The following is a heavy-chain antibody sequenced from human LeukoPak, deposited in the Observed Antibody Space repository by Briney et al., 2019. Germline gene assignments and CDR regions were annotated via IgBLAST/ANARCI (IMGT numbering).Heavy chain of an antibody. Sequence: SETLSLTCTVSGGSLSSGGYYWRWLRQHPGEGLEWIGYIYYSGSTYYSPSLKSRVTISVDTSKNQFSLKLSSVTAADTAVYYCASLLAVAGTRSPDYWGQGTLVTVSS. J-gene: IGHJ4*02. V-gene: IGHV4-31*03. CDR1: GGSLSSGGYY. CDR3: ASLLAVAGTRSPDY. CDR2: IYYSGST. D-gene: IGHD6-19*01.